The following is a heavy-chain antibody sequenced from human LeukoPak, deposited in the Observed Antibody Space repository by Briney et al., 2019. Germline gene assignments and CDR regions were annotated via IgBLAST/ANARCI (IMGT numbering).Heavy chain of an antibody. V-gene: IGHV3-74*01. CDR3: ATRGRDCVG. CDR2: INSDGSST. J-gene: IGHJ4*02. Sequence: GGSLRLSYAASGFTFSSYWMHWVRQAPGKGLVWVSRINSDGSSTSYADSVKGRFTISRDNAKNTLYLQMNSPRAEDTAVYYCATRGRDCVGWGQGTLVTVSS. CDR1: GFTFSSYW. D-gene: IGHD2-21*01.